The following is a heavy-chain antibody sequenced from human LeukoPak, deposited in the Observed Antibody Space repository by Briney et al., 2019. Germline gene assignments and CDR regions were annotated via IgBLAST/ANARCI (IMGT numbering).Heavy chain of an antibody. Sequence: SETLSLTCTVSGGSISSSSYYWGWIRQSPGTGLEWIGEINHSGSTNYNPSLKSRVTISVDTSKNQFSLKLSSVTAADTAVYYCASSSPVVAAHNRQSGFDYWGQGTLVTVSS. D-gene: IGHD2-15*01. CDR1: GGSISSSSYY. J-gene: IGHJ4*02. CDR3: ASSSPVVAAHNRQSGFDY. CDR2: INHSGST. V-gene: IGHV4-39*07.